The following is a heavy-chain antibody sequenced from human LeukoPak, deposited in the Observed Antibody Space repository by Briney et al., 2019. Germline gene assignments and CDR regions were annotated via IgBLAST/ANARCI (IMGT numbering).Heavy chain of an antibody. CDR3: AKGSSGHIAVLDY. V-gene: IGHV3-30*18. J-gene: IGHJ4*02. Sequence: GRSLRLSCAASGFTFSHYGMHWVRQAPGKGLEWVADISYGGSNTYYGDSVKGRFTISRDNSKNTLDLQINSLKAEDKAVYYCAKGSSGHIAVLDYWGQGTLVTVSS. CDR1: GFTFSHYG. D-gene: IGHD2-8*02. CDR2: ISYGGSNT.